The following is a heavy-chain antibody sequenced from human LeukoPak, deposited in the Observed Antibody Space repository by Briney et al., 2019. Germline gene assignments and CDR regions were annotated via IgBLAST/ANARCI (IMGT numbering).Heavy chain of an antibody. V-gene: IGHV3-23*01. J-gene: IGHJ4*02. Sequence: PGGSLRLSCAASGFTFSSYAMSWLRQAPGKGLEGVSAISGSGGSTYYADSVKGRFTISRDNSKNTLYLQMNSLRAEDTAVYYCAKDALFTDYALDYWGQGTLVTVSS. CDR3: AKDALFTDYALDY. CDR1: GFTFSSYA. D-gene: IGHD4-17*01. CDR2: ISGSGGST.